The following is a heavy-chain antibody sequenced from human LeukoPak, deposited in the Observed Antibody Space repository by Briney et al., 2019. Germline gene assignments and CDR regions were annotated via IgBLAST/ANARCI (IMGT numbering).Heavy chain of an antibody. CDR2: INHSGST. J-gene: IGHJ6*03. CDR1: GGSFSGYY. Sequence: SETLSLTCAVYGGSFSGYYWSWIRQPPGKGLEWIGEINHSGSTNYNPSLKSRVTMSVDTSKNQFSLKLSSVTAADTAVYYCARLILGYSYDINSYYYYMDVWGKGTTVAVSS. CDR3: ARLILGYSYDINSYYYYMDV. V-gene: IGHV4-34*01. D-gene: IGHD5-18*01.